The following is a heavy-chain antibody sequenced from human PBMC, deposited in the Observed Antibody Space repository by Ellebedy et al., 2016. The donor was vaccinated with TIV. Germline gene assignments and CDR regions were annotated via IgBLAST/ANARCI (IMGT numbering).Heavy chain of an antibody. V-gene: IGHV3-48*04. CDR2: ISSTGPTI. Sequence: GESLKISCTASGFTFSNNSMNWVRQAPGKGLEWVSYISSTGPTIYYADSVEGRFTISRDNGKISLYLQMNSLTAEETAVYYCATGAYDIWGQGTMVMVSS. CDR1: GFTFSNNS. CDR3: ATGAYDI. J-gene: IGHJ3*02.